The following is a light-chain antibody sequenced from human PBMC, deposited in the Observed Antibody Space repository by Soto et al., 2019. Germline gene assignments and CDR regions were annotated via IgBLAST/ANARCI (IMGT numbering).Light chain of an antibody. V-gene: IGKV3-20*01. J-gene: IGKJ5*01. Sequence: GLPHSSNTMSWSPVQVGRLSCRASQTGNNNYLAWYQHKSGQAPRLLIYGVYTRASGIPDRFRGSGSGTDFTLTIDRLQSDDFAAYYCQHSSSDFTTFGQGTRLEIK. CDR3: QHSSSDFTT. CDR1: QTGNNNY. CDR2: GVY.